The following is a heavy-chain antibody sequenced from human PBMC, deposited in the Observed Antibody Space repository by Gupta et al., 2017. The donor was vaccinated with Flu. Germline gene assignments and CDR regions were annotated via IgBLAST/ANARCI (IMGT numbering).Heavy chain of an antibody. J-gene: IGHJ4*02. V-gene: IGHV3-30*18. CDR1: GFTFSTYG. Sequence: QVQLVESGGGVVQPGRSLRLSCAASGFTFSTYGMHWVRQAPGKGLEWVAAMSYDGSNKYYADSVKGRFTISRDNSKNTLYLQMNSLRAEDTAVYYCAKDLWIAAAGRATDYFDYWGQGTLVTVSS. CDR2: MSYDGSNK. D-gene: IGHD6-13*01. CDR3: AKDLWIAAAGRATDYFDY.